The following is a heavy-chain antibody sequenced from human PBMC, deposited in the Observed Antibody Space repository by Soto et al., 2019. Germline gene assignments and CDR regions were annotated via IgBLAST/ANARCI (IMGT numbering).Heavy chain of an antibody. CDR2: ISSSSSTI. V-gene: IGHV3-48*01. CDR3: ARDGTAVAGGESDY. J-gene: IGHJ4*02. Sequence: GGSLRLSCAASGFTFSSYSMNWVRQAPGKGLEWVSYISSSSSTIYYADSVKGRFTISRDNAKNSLYLQMNSLRAEDTAVYYCARDGTAVAGGESDYWGQGTLVTVSS. D-gene: IGHD6-19*01. CDR1: GFTFSSYS.